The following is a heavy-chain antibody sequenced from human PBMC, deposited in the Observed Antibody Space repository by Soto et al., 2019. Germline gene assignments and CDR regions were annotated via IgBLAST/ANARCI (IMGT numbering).Heavy chain of an antibody. D-gene: IGHD1-26*01. CDR2: IGAYNGNT. Sequence: ASVKVSCKASGYTFTNYGISWVRQVPGQGLEWMGWIGAYNGNTNYAQKLQGRVTMTTDTSTSTAYMELRSLRSDDTAVYYCATRMGATSFDYWGQGTLVTVSS. CDR1: GYTFTNYG. J-gene: IGHJ4*02. CDR3: ATRMGATSFDY. V-gene: IGHV1-18*04.